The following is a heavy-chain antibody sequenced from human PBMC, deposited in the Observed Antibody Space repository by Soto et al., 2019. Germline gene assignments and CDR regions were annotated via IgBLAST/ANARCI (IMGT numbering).Heavy chain of an antibody. CDR1: GGTISSISCY. Sequence: SETLSLTCTVSGGTISSISCYWGWIRQPPGKGLELIGSIYYSGSTYYNPSLKSRVTISVDTSKNQFSLKLSSVTAADTAVYYCAIQAYTSNPVDXWGQGTLVPVSX. J-gene: IGHJ4*02. CDR3: AIQAYTSNPVDX. V-gene: IGHV4-39*01. D-gene: IGHD6-13*01. CDR2: IYYSGST.